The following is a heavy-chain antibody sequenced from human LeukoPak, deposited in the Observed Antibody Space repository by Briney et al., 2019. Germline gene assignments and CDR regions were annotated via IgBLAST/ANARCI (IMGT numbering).Heavy chain of an antibody. D-gene: IGHD2-15*01. Sequence: GGSLRLSCSASGFTFSSNAMHWVRPAPGKGLEYVSAITSSGGSTYYADSVKGRFTISRDNAKNTLYLQMSSLRAEDTAVYYCVKSSGGSYLNWGQGALVTVSS. CDR2: ITSSGGST. CDR1: GFTFSSNA. V-gene: IGHV3-64D*09. CDR3: VKSSGGSYLN. J-gene: IGHJ1*01.